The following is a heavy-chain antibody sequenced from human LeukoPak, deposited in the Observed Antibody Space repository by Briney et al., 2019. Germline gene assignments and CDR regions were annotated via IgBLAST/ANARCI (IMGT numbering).Heavy chain of an antibody. CDR1: GFTFPNYA. J-gene: IGHJ4*02. CDR2: ISDSGGRT. V-gene: IGHV3-23*01. CDR3: VKGRCSGSSCYGGDY. D-gene: IGHD2-2*01. Sequence: GGSLRLSCAASGFTFPNYALSWVRQAPGMGLEWVSIISDSGGRTYYADSVKGRFTISRDNSKNTLYLQMSSLRAEDTAVYYCVKGRCSGSSCYGGDYWGQGTLVTVSS.